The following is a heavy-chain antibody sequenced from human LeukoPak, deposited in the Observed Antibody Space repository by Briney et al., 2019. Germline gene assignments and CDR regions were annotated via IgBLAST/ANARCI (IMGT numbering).Heavy chain of an antibody. J-gene: IGHJ4*02. CDR2: IYYSGST. Sequence: PSETLSLTCTVSGGSISSSSYYRGWIRQPPGKGLEWIGSIYYSGSTYYNPSLKSRVSISVDTSKNQFSLNLSSVTAADTAVYYCATEIQNIAGRVYWGQGTLVTVSS. CDR3: ATEIQNIAGRVY. D-gene: IGHD6-6*01. V-gene: IGHV4-39*07. CDR1: GGSISSSSYY.